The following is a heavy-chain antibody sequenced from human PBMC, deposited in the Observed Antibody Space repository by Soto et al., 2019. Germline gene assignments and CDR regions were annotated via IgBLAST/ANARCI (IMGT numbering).Heavy chain of an antibody. D-gene: IGHD2-2*01. J-gene: IGHJ6*03. CDR1: GYSFTSYW. CDR3: ARQYCSTSRCYGNYYYYYMDV. V-gene: IGHV5-51*01. CDR2: IYPGDSDT. Sequence: PGESLKISCKGSGYSFTSYWIGWVRQMPGKGLEWMGIIYPGDSDTRYSPSFQGQVTISADKSISTAYLQWSSLKASDTATYYCARQYCSTSRCYGNYYYYYMDVWGTGTTVTVSS.